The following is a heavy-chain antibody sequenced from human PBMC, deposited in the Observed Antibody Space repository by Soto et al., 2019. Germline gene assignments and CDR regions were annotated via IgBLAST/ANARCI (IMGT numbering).Heavy chain of an antibody. V-gene: IGHV3-7*03. Sequence: LRLSCEGFRLTFSPYWMTWVRQAPGKGLEWVASIKEDGSVKNYADSVKGRFTVSRDNVKRAMFLQMTSVRVDDTAVYFCARDVSSEYASILDVWGRGARVTVSS. CDR1: RLTFSPYW. J-gene: IGHJ4*02. CDR3: ARDVSSEYASILDV. D-gene: IGHD3-3*01. CDR2: IKEDGSVK.